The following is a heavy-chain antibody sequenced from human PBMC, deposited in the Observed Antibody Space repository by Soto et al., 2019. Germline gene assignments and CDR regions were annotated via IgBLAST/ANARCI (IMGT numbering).Heavy chain of an antibody. CDR3: ARRGRSDYYSAFDY. D-gene: IGHD3-22*01. V-gene: IGHV5-51*01. CDR1: GYSFTRYW. J-gene: IGHJ4*02. Sequence: GESLEVSCEGSGYSFTRYWIGWVRQMPGKGLEWMGIIYPDDSDTRYSPSFQGQVTISVDKSTSTAYLQWSSLKASDTAIYYCARRGRSDYYSAFDYWGQGTLITVSS. CDR2: IYPDDSDT.